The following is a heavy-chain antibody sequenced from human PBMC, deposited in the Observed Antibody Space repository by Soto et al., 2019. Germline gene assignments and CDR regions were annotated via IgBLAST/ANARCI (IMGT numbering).Heavy chain of an antibody. CDR2: LWYDGSNK. J-gene: IGHJ4*02. D-gene: IGHD4-4*01. CDR3: ARGERRDGYSSRDFDY. Sequence: GGTLRLSCSAAGFPFCSNSRHSPRQAPDKGLEWVAVLWYDGSNKYYADSGKGRFTISRDNSKNTLYLQMNSLRAEDTAVYYCARGERRDGYSSRDFDYWGRRNLVIVSS. V-gene: IGHV3-33*01. CDR1: GFPFCSNS.